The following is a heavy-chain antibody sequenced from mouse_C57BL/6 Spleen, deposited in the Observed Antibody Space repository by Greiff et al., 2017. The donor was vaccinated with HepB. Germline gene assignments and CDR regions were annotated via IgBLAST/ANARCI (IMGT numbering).Heavy chain of an antibody. Sequence: EVQGVESEAGLVQPGSSMKLSCTASGFTFSDYYMAWVRQVPEKGLEWVANINHDGSSTYYLDSLKSRFIISRDNTTNILYLQMSRLKSEGTATYYCERDSSYAMDYWGQGTSVTVSS. D-gene: IGHD1-1*01. CDR2: INHDGSST. V-gene: IGHV5-16*01. J-gene: IGHJ4*01. CDR1: GFTFSDYY. CDR3: ERDSSYAMDY.